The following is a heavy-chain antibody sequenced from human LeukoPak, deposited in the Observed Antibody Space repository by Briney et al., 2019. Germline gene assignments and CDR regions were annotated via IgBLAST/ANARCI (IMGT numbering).Heavy chain of an antibody. D-gene: IGHD3-10*01. Sequence: GGSLRLSCAASGFTFGSYAMSWVRQAPGKGREWVSAISGTGGSTYYADSVKGRFTISRDNSKNTLYLQMNSLRAEDTALYYCAKARFAPSNYYFYSGMDVWGQGTTVTVSS. CDR1: GFTFGSYA. V-gene: IGHV3-23*01. CDR2: ISGTGGST. J-gene: IGHJ6*02. CDR3: AKARFAPSNYYFYSGMDV.